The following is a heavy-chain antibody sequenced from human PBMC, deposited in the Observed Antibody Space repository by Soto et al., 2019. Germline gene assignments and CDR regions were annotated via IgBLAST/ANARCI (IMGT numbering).Heavy chain of an antibody. J-gene: IGHJ4*02. Sequence: EVQLVESGGGLVQPGGSLKLSCAASGFTFSGSAMHWVRQASGKGLEWVGRIRSKANSYATAYAASVKGRFTISRDDSKNTAYLQMNSLKTEDTAVYYCTRLLYSFDYWGQGTLVTVSS. D-gene: IGHD2-21*01. CDR1: GFTFSGSA. CDR2: IRSKANSYAT. CDR3: TRLLYSFDY. V-gene: IGHV3-73*02.